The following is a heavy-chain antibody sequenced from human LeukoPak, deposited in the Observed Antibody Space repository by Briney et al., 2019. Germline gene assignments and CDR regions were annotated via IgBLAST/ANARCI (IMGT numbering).Heavy chain of an antibody. J-gene: IGHJ4*02. CDR3: AADELQWLH. V-gene: IGHV1-58*02. D-gene: IGHD6-19*01. CDR1: GFSFPNSA. Sequence: SVKVSCKASGFSFPNSAIQWVRQARGQRREWIGWIVVGSGSANYAQKFQERVTITRDMSTSTAYMELRSLRSEDTAVYYCAADELQWLHWGQGTLVTVSS. CDR2: IVVGSGSA.